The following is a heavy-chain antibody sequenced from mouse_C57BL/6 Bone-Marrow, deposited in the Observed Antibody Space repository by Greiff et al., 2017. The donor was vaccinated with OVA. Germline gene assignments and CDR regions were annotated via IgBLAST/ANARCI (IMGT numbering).Heavy chain of an antibody. Sequence: QVQLKQPGAELVKPGASVKLSCKTSGYTFTSYWMHWVKQRPGQGLEWIGMIHPNSGSTNYNEKFKSKATLTVDKSSSTAYMQLSSLTSEDSAVYYCARGGFYYSNYVRWYCDVWGTGTTVTVSS. CDR2: IHPNSGST. J-gene: IGHJ1*03. V-gene: IGHV1-64*01. CDR1: GYTFTSYW. CDR3: ARGGFYYSNYVRWYCDV. D-gene: IGHD2-5*01.